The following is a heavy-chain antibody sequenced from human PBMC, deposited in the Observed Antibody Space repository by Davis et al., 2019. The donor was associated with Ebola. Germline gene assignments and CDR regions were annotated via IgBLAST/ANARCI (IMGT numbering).Heavy chain of an antibody. J-gene: IGHJ4*02. CDR2: FDPEDGET. Sequence: ASVKVSCKVSGYTLTELSMHWVRQAPGKGLEWMGGFDPEDGETIYAQKFQGRVTMTEDTSTDTAYMELRSLRSEDTAVYYCKTRGVEIVVVPAAPYFDYWGQGTLVTVSS. CDR1: GYTLTELS. CDR3: KTRGVEIVVVPAAPYFDY. V-gene: IGHV1-24*01. D-gene: IGHD2-2*03.